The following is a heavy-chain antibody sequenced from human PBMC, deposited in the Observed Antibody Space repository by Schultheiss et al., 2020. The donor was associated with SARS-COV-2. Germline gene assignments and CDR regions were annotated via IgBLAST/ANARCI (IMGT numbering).Heavy chain of an antibody. CDR2: ISSSGSTI. V-gene: IGHV3-11*04. CDR3: ARDPMAAAGDY. CDR1: GFTVSSNY. D-gene: IGHD6-13*01. J-gene: IGHJ4*02. Sequence: GGSLRLSCAASGFTVSSNYMSWVRQAPGKGLEWVSYISSSGSTIYYADSVKGRFTISRDNAKNSLYLQMNSLRAEDTAVYYCARDPMAAAGDYWGQGTLVTVSS.